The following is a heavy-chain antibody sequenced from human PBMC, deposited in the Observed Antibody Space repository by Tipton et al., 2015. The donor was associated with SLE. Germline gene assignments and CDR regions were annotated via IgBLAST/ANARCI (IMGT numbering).Heavy chain of an antibody. J-gene: IGHJ6*02. V-gene: IGHV4-39*01. CDR1: GGSISSSSYY. CDR3: ARQRPPAARPEGGMDV. D-gene: IGHD6-6*01. Sequence: TLSLTCTVSGGSISSSSYYWGWIRQPPGKGLEWIGSIYYSGSTYYNPSLKSRVTISVDTSKNQFSLKLSSVTAADTAVYYCARQRPPAARPEGGMDVWGQGTTLPVSS. CDR2: IYYSGST.